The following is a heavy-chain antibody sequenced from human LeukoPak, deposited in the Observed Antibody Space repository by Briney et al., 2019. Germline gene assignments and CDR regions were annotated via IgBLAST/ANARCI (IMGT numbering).Heavy chain of an antibody. CDR3: ARVPPRSPSYYDFWSGYSFDPYKFDP. CDR1: GGTFSSYA. V-gene: IGHV1-18*01. Sequence: ASVKVSCKASGGTFSSYAISWVRQAPGPGLEWMGWISAYNDNTNYAQKLQGRVTMTTDTSTSTAYMELRSLRSDDTALYYCARVPPRSPSYYDFWSGYSFDPYKFDPWGQGTLVTVSS. J-gene: IGHJ5*02. D-gene: IGHD3-3*01. CDR2: ISAYNDNT.